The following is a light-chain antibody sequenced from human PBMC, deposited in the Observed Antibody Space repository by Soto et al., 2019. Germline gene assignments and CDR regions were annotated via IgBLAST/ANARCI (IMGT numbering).Light chain of an antibody. CDR1: SSDIDIYKY. Sequence: QSVLTQPASVSGSPGQSITISCTGTSSDIDIYKYVSWYQQHPGKAPKLVIYQVTNRPSGVSNRFSGSKSGNTASLTISGLQAEDEADYYCSPYTSRINYVFGTGTKLTVL. J-gene: IGLJ1*01. V-gene: IGLV2-14*01. CDR3: SPYTSRINYV. CDR2: QVT.